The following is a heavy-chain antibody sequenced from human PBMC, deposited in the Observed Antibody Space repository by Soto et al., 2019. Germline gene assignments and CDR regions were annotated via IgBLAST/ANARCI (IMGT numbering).Heavy chain of an antibody. V-gene: IGHV4-34*01. D-gene: IGHD2-2*01. J-gene: IGHJ4*02. CDR1: GGSFSGYC. CDR3: ETEPVCSNACPPLAY. Sequence: SVTLSLTCAVDGGSFSGYCCSWIRKTKRKGLEWIGEINHSESTNYNPSLKSRVTLSVDTPKNQYSLKLSSVAAADTAVFFCETEPVCSNACPPLAYLGQGIFVTVSS. CDR2: INHSEST.